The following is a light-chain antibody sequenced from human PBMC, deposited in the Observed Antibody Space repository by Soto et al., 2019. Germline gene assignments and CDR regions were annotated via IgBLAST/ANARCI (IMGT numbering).Light chain of an antibody. Sequence: EIVLTQSPATLSLSPGERATLSCRASQSVSSYLAWYQQKPGQAPRLLIYDASNRANGIPARFSGSGSGTDFTPPISSLEPEDFAVYYCQQRSNWPPWTFGQGTKVDNK. CDR3: QQRSNWPPWT. V-gene: IGKV3-11*01. CDR2: DAS. J-gene: IGKJ1*01. CDR1: QSVSSY.